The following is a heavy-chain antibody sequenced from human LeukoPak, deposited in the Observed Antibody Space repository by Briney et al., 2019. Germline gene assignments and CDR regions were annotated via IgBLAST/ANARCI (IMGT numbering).Heavy chain of an antibody. J-gene: IGHJ4*02. CDR3: AKEDTHYYDGSGHYPDY. V-gene: IGHV3-23*01. Sequence: PGGSLRLSCAASGFTFSSYAMSWVRQAPGKGLEWVSDFSGSSSSTYYTDSVQGRFTISRDNSKNKLYLQMNSLRAEDTAEYYCAKEDTHYYDGSGHYPDYWGQGTLVTVSS. CDR2: FSGSSSST. CDR1: GFTFSSYA. D-gene: IGHD3-22*01.